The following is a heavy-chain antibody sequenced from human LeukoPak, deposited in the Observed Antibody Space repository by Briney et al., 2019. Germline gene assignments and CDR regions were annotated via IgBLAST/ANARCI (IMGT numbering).Heavy chain of an antibody. CDR2: IIPIFGTA. CDR3: ASGGVVVVVAATPDLQYYYYYGMDV. D-gene: IGHD2-15*01. J-gene: IGHJ6*04. Sequence: ASVKVSCKASGGTFSSYAISWVRQAPGQGLEWMGGIIPIFGTANYAQKFQGRVTITADESTSTAYMELSGLRSEDTAVYYCASGGVVVVVAATPDLQYYYYYGMDVWGKGTTVTVSS. V-gene: IGHV1-69*13. CDR1: GGTFSSYA.